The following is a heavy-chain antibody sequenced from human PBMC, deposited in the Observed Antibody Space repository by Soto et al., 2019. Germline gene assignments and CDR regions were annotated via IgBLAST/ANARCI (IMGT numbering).Heavy chain of an antibody. D-gene: IGHD2-15*01. V-gene: IGHV4-39*01. Sequence: PDTLSLTCTVSGASFSSSTYYWGLIRQPPVTRLEAIGSVSYSGTTYYNPSLKSRVTIYVDTARNQFSLKLTPVTAADTAVYYCARPETPLGYCSGNGCPRSIIDYWAKGTLITASS. CDR1: GASFSSSTYY. J-gene: IGHJ4*01. CDR3: ARPETPLGYCSGNGCPRSIIDY. CDR2: VSYSGTT.